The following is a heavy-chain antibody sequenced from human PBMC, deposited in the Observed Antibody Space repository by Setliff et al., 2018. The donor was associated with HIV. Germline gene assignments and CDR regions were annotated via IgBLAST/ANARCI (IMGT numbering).Heavy chain of an antibody. J-gene: IGHJ4*02. CDR2: ISYSGST. CDR1: GGSITGHY. Sequence: PSETLSLTCTVSGGSITGHYWSWIRQPPGKGLEWIGSISYSGSTSYNPSLESRVTMSVDTSKNQFSLRLSPVTAADTAVYYCARLSPQYSGYDSGAFGYWGQGTLVTVSS. CDR3: ARLSPQYSGYDSGAFGY. D-gene: IGHD5-12*01. V-gene: IGHV4-59*04.